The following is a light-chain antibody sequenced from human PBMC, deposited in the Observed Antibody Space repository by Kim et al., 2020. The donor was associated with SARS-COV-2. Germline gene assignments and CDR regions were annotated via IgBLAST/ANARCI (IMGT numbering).Light chain of an antibody. CDR3: QQYNSFRT. V-gene: IGKV1-5*01. CDR1: QSISSW. CDR2: DAS. J-gene: IGKJ1*01. Sequence: SASVGDRVTITCRASQSISSWLAWYQQKPGKAPKLLIYDASSLESGVPSRFSGSGSGTEFTLTISSLQPDDFATYYCQQYNSFRTFGQRTKVDIK.